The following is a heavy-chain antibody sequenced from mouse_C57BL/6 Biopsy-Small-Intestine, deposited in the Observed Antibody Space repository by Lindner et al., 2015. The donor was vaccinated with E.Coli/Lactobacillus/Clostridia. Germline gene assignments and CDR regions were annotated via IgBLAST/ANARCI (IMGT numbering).Heavy chain of an antibody. CDR2: ISDGGSYT. D-gene: IGHD1-1*01. CDR3: ASYYYGSSGDYYYAMDY. Sequence: VQLQESGGGLVKPGGSLKLSCAASGFTFSSYAMSWVRQTPEKRLGWVATISDGGSYTYYPDNVKGRFTISRDNAKNNLYLQMSHLKSEDTAMYYCASYYYGSSGDYYYAMDYWGQGTSVTVSS. J-gene: IGHJ4*01. V-gene: IGHV5-4*01. CDR1: GFTFSSYA.